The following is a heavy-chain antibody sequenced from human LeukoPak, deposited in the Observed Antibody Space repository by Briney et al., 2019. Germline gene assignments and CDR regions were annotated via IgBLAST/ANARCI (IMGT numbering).Heavy chain of an antibody. CDR2: INPNSGGT. J-gene: IGHJ1*01. CDR3: ARGLRDSSGREYFQH. V-gene: IGHV1-2*02. Sequence: ASVKVSCKASGYTFTGYYMHWVRQAPGQGLEWMGWINPNSGGTNYAQKFQGRVTMTRDTSISTAYMELSSLRSEDTAVYYCARGLRDSSGREYFQHWGQGTLVTVSS. CDR1: GYTFTGYY. D-gene: IGHD3-22*01.